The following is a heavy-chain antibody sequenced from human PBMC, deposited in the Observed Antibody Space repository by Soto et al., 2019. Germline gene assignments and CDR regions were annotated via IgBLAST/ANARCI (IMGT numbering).Heavy chain of an antibody. CDR3: ARVRIAASTGAYGMDV. D-gene: IGHD6-13*01. J-gene: IGHJ6*02. Sequence: PSETLSLTCTVAGGSISSYYSSWIRPPARKGLAWIGRIYTRGSTNYNPSPNSRVTMSGDTSKNQFTLKLSSVTAADTAVSYCARVRIAASTGAYGMDVWGQGTTVTVYS. CDR1: GGSISSYY. V-gene: IGHV4-4*07. CDR2: IYTRGST.